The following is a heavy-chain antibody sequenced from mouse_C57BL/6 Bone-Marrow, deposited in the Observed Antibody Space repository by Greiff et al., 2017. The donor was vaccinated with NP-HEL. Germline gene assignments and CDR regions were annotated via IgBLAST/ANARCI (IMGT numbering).Heavy chain of an antibody. CDR1: GFTFSSYG. V-gene: IGHV5-6*01. D-gene: IGHD2-3*01. CDR3: ARVDGYYPFDY. CDR2: ISSGGSYT. J-gene: IGHJ2*01. Sequence: EVMLVESGGDLVKPGGSLKLSCAASGFTFSSYGMSWVRQTPDKRLEWVATISSGGSYTYYPDSVKGRFTISRDNAKNTLYLQMSSLKSEDTAMYYCARVDGYYPFDYWGQGTTLTVSS.